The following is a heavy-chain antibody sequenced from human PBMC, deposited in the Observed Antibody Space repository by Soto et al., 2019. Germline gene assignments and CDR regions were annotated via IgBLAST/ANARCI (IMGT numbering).Heavy chain of an antibody. Sequence: SETLSLTCAVSGVSISSGGYSWSWIRQPPGKGLEWIGYIYHSGSTYYNPSLKSRVTISVDRSKNQFSLKLSSVTAADTAVYYCARVSSNYYYDSSGAGAFDIWGQGTMVTVSS. J-gene: IGHJ3*02. D-gene: IGHD3-22*01. CDR1: GVSISSGGYS. V-gene: IGHV4-30-2*01. CDR2: IYHSGST. CDR3: ARVSSNYYYDSSGAGAFDI.